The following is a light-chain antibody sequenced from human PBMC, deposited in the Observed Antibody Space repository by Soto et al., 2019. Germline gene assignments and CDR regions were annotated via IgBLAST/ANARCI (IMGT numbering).Light chain of an antibody. CDR2: DAS. J-gene: IGKJ1*01. V-gene: IGKV3-11*01. CDR1: QSVSSY. CDR3: QQRSHWPRT. Sequence: EIVLTQSPATLSLSPGARATLSCRASQSVSSYLAWYQQKPGQAPRLLIYDASNRATGIPARFSGSGSGTDFTPTISSLEPEDFAVYYCQQRSHWPRTFGQGTKVEI.